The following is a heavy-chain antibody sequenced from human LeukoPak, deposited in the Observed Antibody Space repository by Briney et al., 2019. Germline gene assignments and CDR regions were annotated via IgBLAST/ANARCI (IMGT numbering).Heavy chain of an antibody. V-gene: IGHV3-23*01. J-gene: IGHJ4*02. CDR1: GFTFRGYG. D-gene: IGHD1-26*01. CDR2: VSGSGGST. Sequence: GGSLRLSCAASGFTFRGYGMIWVRQAPGKGLEWVSGVSGSGGSTYYADSVKGRFTISRDNSKNTLYLQMNTVRADDTALYYSAKRGPNRSDQWSYYFDHCGQGTLVTVSS. CDR3: AKRGPNRSDQWSYYFDH.